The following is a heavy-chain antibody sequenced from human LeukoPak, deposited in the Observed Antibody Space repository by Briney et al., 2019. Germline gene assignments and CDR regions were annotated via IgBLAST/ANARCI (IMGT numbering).Heavy chain of an antibody. J-gene: IGHJ4*02. D-gene: IGHD6-6*01. CDR3: AGGLQLVRFDY. CDR2: IYYSGST. CDR1: GGSISSGDSY. Sequence: SETLSLTCTVSGGSISSGDSYWSWIRQPPGKGLEWIGYIYYSGSTNYNPSLKSRVTISVDTSKNQFSLKLSSVTAADTAVYYCAGGLQLVRFDYWGQGTLVTVSS. V-gene: IGHV4-61*08.